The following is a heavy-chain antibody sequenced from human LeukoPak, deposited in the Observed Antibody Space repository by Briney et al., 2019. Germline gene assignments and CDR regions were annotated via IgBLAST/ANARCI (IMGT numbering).Heavy chain of an antibody. D-gene: IGHD6-19*01. CDR1: GFTFGDYA. Sequence: GGSLRLSCTASGFTFGDYAMSWVRQAPGKGLEWVGFIRSKACGGTTEYAASVKGRFTISRDDSKSIAYLQMNSLKAEDTAVYYCGAGLYYFDYWDQGTLVTVSS. V-gene: IGHV3-49*04. CDR2: IRSKACGGTT. J-gene: IGHJ4*02. CDR3: GAGLYYFDY.